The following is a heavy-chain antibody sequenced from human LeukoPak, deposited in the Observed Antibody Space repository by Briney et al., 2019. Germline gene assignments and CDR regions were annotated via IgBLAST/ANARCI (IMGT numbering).Heavy chain of an antibody. Sequence: EASVKVSCKASGYTFTSYGISWVRQAPGQGLEWMGWISAYNGNTNYAQKLQGRVTMTTDTSTSTAYVELRNLRSDGTAVYYCARARLSSWCDYWGQGTLVTVSS. V-gene: IGHV1-18*01. CDR3: ARARLSSWCDY. CDR1: GYTFTSYG. CDR2: ISAYNGNT. D-gene: IGHD6-13*01. J-gene: IGHJ4*02.